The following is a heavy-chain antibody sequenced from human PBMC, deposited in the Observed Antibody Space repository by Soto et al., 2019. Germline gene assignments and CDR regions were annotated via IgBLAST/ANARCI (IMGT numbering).Heavy chain of an antibody. J-gene: IGHJ5*02. CDR3: AKEDLGLGYCSGGSCYDNWFDP. V-gene: IGHV3-23*01. CDR1: GFTFSSYA. Sequence: EVQLLESGGGLVQPGGSLRLSCAASGFTFSSYAMSWVRQAPGKGLEWVSAISGSGGSTYYADSVKGRFTISRDNSKTTLYLQMNSLRAEDTAVYYCAKEDLGLGYCSGGSCYDNWFDPWGQGTLVTVSS. CDR2: ISGSGGST. D-gene: IGHD2-15*01.